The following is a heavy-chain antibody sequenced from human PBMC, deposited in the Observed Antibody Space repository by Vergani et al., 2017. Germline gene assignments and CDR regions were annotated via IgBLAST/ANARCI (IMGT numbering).Heavy chain of an antibody. Sequence: QLQLQESGPGLVKPSETLSLTCTVSGGSISSSSYYWGWIRQPPGKGLEWIGRIYTSGSTNYNPSLKSRVTISVDTSKNQFSLKLSSVTAADTAVYYCARSEYSSLPDYWGQGTLVTVSS. D-gene: IGHD6-6*01. CDR2: IYTSGST. CDR1: GGSISSSSYY. CDR3: ARSEYSSLPDY. V-gene: IGHV4-39*07. J-gene: IGHJ4*02.